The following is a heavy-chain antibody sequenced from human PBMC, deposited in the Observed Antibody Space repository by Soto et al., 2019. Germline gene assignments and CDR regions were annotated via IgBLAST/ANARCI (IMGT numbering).Heavy chain of an antibody. CDR2: ISYGGTT. CDR3: SRGILV. D-gene: IGHD2-15*01. Sequence: QVQLQESGPGLVKPSQTLSLTCTVSGGSMNSGGYCWNWIRQHPGEGLEWIGCISYGGTTAYNPSLKSRITISVETSKNEFSLMLNSVTAADPAVYYCSRGILVWGQGTLITVSS. V-gene: IGHV4-31*03. J-gene: IGHJ4*02. CDR1: GGSMNSGGYC.